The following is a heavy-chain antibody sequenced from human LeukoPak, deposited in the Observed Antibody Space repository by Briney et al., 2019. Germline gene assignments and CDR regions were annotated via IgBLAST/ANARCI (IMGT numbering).Heavy chain of an antibody. CDR2: IIPIFGTA. Sequence: VASVKVSCKASGGTFSSYAISWVRQAPGQGLEWMGGIIPIFGTANYAQKFQGRVTITADESTSTAYMELSSLRSEDTAVYYCAKETRSYSDAFDIWGQGTMVTVSS. D-gene: IGHD1-26*01. V-gene: IGHV1-69*13. J-gene: IGHJ3*02. CDR3: AKETRSYSDAFDI. CDR1: GGTFSSYA.